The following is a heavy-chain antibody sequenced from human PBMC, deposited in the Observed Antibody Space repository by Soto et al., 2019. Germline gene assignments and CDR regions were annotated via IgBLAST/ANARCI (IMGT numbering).Heavy chain of an antibody. CDR2: SYYTGST. D-gene: IGHD4-17*01. Sequence: PSETLSLTCTVSGGSFSSGGYYWSWIRQPPGKGLEWIGYSYYTGSTNYNPSLKSRVTTSVDTSKNQFSLKLGSVTAADTAVYYCARHETLHGDYDHWGQGTLVTVSS. J-gene: IGHJ4*02. V-gene: IGHV4-61*08. CDR1: GGSFSSGGYY. CDR3: ARHETLHGDYDH.